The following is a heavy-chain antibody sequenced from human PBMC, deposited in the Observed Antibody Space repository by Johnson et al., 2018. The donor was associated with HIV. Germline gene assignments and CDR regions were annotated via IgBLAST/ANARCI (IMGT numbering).Heavy chain of an antibody. J-gene: IGHJ3*02. CDR2: LLYDGSNK. CDR3: AKDPGITMIAHAFDI. V-gene: IGHV3-30*14. D-gene: IGHD3-22*01. CDR1: GFTFSTYA. Sequence: QVLLVESGGGVVQPGRSLRLSCAASGFTFSTYAIHWVRQAPGKGLDWVAVLLYDGSNKYYADSVKGRFTISRDNSKNTLYLQMNRLRAEDTAVYYCAKDPGITMIAHAFDIWGQGTMVTVSS.